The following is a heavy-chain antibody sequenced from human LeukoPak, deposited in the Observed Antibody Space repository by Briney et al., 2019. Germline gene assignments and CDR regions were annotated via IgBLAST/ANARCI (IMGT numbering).Heavy chain of an antibody. D-gene: IGHD3-16*02. J-gene: IGHJ4*02. V-gene: IGHV5-51*01. Sequence: GESLKISCKGSGYSFTSYWIGWVRQMPGKGLEWMGMIYPGDSDTRYSPSFQGQVTISADKSISTAYLQWSSLKASDTAMYYCARLADDYVWGSYRTVGYFDYWGQGTLVTVSS. CDR1: GYSFTSYW. CDR2: IYPGDSDT. CDR3: ARLADDYVWGSYRTVGYFDY.